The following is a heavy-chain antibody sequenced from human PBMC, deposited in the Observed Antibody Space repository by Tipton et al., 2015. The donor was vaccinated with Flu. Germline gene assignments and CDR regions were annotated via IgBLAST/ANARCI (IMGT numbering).Heavy chain of an antibody. D-gene: IGHD1-1*01. Sequence: QVQLVQSGAEVKKPGASVKVSCKASGYTFIGDYMHWVRQAPGQGLEWMGWINPNSGGTNYAQNFRGRVTLTRDTSISTAYMELSRLRSDDTAVYYCARGWNEEHLGGNDWFDPWGQGTLVTVSS. CDR1: GYTFIGDY. CDR2: INPNSGGT. V-gene: IGHV1-2*02. CDR3: ARGWNEEHLGGNDWFDP. J-gene: IGHJ5*02.